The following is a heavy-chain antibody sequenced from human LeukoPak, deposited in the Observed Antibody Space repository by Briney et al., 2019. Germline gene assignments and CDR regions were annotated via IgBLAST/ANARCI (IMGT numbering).Heavy chain of an antibody. CDR3: ARAATMIIYMDV. Sequence: PGGSLRLSCAASGFTFSSYSMNWVRQAPGKGLEWVSSISSSSYIYYADSVKGRFTISRDNAKNSLYLQMNSLRAEDTAVYYCARAATMIIYMDVWGKGTTVTVSS. CDR2: ISSSSYI. J-gene: IGHJ6*03. D-gene: IGHD3-22*01. V-gene: IGHV3-21*01. CDR1: GFTFSSYS.